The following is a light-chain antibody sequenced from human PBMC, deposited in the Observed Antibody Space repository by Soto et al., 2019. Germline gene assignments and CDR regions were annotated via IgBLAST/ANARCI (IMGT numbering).Light chain of an antibody. Sequence: ALTQPASVSGSPGQSITISCTGTSIDVGYYDYVSWYQQHPGKAPKVLIYEVTNRPSGVSDRFSGSKSGNTASLTISGLQAEDEADYYCSSYTSSTTLYVFGTGTKVTVL. CDR3: SSYTSSTTLYV. CDR1: SIDVGYYDY. J-gene: IGLJ1*01. V-gene: IGLV2-14*01. CDR2: EVT.